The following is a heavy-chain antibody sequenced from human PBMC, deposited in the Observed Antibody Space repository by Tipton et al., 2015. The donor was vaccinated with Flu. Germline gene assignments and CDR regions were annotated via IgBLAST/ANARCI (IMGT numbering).Heavy chain of an antibody. CDR1: GFTFSSYA. V-gene: IGHV3-23*01. CDR2: ISGSGGST. D-gene: IGHD2-2*01. Sequence: SLRLSCAAPGFTFSSYAMSWVRQAPGKGLEWVSAISGSGGSTYYADSVKGRFTISRDNSKNTLYLQMNSLRAEDTAVYYCAKDPLYCSSTSCYAAGAFDIWGQGTMVTVSS. CDR3: AKDPLYCSSTSCYAAGAFDI. J-gene: IGHJ3*02.